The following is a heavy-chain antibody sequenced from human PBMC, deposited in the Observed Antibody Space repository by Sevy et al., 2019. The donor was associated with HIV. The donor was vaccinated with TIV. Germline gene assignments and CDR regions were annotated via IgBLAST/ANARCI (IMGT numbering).Heavy chain of an antibody. J-gene: IGHJ6*02. Sequence: ASVKVSCKASGGTFSSYAISWVRQAPGQGLEWMGGIIPIFGTANYAQKFQGRVTITADESTSTAYMELSSLRSEDTAVYYCVRGRGDIAAAVYYYYGMDVWCQGTTVTVSS. V-gene: IGHV1-69*13. CDR2: IIPIFGTA. CDR3: VRGRGDIAAAVYYYYGMDV. CDR1: GGTFSSYA. D-gene: IGHD6-13*01.